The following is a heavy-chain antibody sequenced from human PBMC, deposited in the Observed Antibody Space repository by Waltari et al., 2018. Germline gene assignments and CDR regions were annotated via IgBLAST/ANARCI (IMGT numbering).Heavy chain of an antibody. CDR3: ASLYCGRDCYPR. J-gene: IGHJ4*02. V-gene: IGHV3-74*03. CDR2: INAYGTRI. CDR1: GFTFRAPW. D-gene: IGHD2-21*01. Sequence: EVQLVESGGGLVQPGGSLRLPFAASGFTFRAPWRHWVRQDPGNGMVWVSGINAYGTRISYADSVRGRFTVSRDNAKSTLYLQMNSLRAEDTALYYCASLYCGRDCYPRWGQGTLVTVSS.